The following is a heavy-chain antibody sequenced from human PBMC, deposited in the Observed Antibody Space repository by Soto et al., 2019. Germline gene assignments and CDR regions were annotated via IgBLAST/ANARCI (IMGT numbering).Heavy chain of an antibody. CDR1: VDSVSSITSA. J-gene: IGHJ1*01. CDR3: ARNPGNNISDM. D-gene: IGHD2-15*01. V-gene: IGHV6-1*01. Sequence: PSQTLSLTCAISVDSVSSITSAWNLFRQSPSRGLEWLGRTYYRYRLNSDYALSVKSRITIDPDTSKNHFSLRLNSVTPDDTAVYYCARNPGNNISDMWGQGTVVTVSS. CDR2: TYYRYRLNS.